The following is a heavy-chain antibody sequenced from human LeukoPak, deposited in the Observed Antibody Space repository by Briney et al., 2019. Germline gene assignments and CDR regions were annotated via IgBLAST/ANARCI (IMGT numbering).Heavy chain of an antibody. CDR3: ASLRERSYYARGFDY. CDR1: GDSFSSVDYY. J-gene: IGHJ4*02. Sequence: SETLSLTCTVSGDSFSSVDYYWGWIRQPPGKGLEWIGNIYYSGSTYYNPSLKSRVTISLDTSKNQFSLKLSSVTAADTAVYYCASLRERSYYARGFDYWGQGTLVTVSS. CDR2: IYYSGST. V-gene: IGHV4-39*01. D-gene: IGHD1-26*01.